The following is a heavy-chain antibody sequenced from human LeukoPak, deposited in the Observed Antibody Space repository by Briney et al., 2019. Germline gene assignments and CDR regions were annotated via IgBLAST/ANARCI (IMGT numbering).Heavy chain of an antibody. J-gene: IGHJ4*02. Sequence: GGSVRLSCAASGFTFSNYGMHWVRQAPGKGLEGVAVVSNDGRVQYYADSVKGRFTISRDNSKNTLSLQMNSLRAEDTAVYYCTKEGGPMAVTTERYSFDQWGQGTLVTVSS. CDR3: TKEGGPMAVTTERYSFDQ. V-gene: IGHV3-30*18. CDR2: VSNDGRVQ. CDR1: GFTFSNYG. D-gene: IGHD4-17*01.